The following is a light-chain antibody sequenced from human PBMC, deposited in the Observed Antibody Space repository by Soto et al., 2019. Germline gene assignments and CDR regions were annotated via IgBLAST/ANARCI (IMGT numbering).Light chain of an antibody. CDR1: QTISSW. V-gene: IGKV1-5*03. CDR2: KAS. CDR3: QQYHSYPWT. Sequence: DIQMTQSPSTLSASVGDRVTITCRASQTISSWLAWYQQKPGKAPKLLIYKASNLESGVPSRFSGSGSGTEFTLTISSLQPDDFATYYCQQYHSYPWTFGQGTKVEFK. J-gene: IGKJ1*01.